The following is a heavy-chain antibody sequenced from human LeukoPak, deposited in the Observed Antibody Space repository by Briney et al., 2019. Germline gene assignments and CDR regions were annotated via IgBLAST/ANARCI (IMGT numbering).Heavy chain of an antibody. Sequence: PSETLSLTCTVSGSPINSPNYWAWIRQSPEKGLEWIGSVYYSGSTYFNPSLKSRVTMSVDTSKNQFSLKLSSVTAADTAVYYCARDFTMSGSYFSWGQGALVTVSS. D-gene: IGHD1-26*01. J-gene: IGHJ4*02. CDR1: GSPINSPNY. V-gene: IGHV4-38-2*02. CDR3: ARDFTMSGSYFS. CDR2: VYYSGST.